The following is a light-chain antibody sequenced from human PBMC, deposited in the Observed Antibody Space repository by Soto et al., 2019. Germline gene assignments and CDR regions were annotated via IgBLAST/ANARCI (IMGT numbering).Light chain of an antibody. CDR2: KAS. V-gene: IGKV1-5*03. J-gene: IGKJ1*01. CDR1: QSISSW. Sequence: DIRRTQCPSTLSASVGDRVTITCRASQSISSWLAWYQQKPGKAPKLLIYKASSLESGVPSRFSGSGSGTEFTLTISSLQPDDFATYYCQQYNSYSPSFGQGTKVDIK. CDR3: QQYNSYSPS.